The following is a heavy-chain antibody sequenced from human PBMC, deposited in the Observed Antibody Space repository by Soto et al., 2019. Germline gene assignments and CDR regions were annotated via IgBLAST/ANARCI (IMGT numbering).Heavy chain of an antibody. J-gene: IGHJ3*02. Sequence: VQSGAEVKKPGASVKVSCKASGDTFISSGISWVRQAPGQGLEWRGWISGYKGDTNYAQKFQGRVTMTTDTSTSTAYMELRSLTPGDTAIYYCARIEYCSGGNCYSAFDIWGQGTLVTVSS. CDR1: GDTFISSG. D-gene: IGHD2-15*01. V-gene: IGHV1-18*01. CDR3: ARIEYCSGGNCYSAFDI. CDR2: ISGYKGDT.